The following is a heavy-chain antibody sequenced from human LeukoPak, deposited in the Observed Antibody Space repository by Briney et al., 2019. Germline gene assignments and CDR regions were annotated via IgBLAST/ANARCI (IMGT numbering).Heavy chain of an antibody. D-gene: IGHD3-16*01. CDR1: GFTFSTSA. CDR2: INSESSHI. J-gene: IGHJ4*02. V-gene: IGHV3-21*01. CDR3: ARDPVRYLRMGHFDY. Sequence: GGSLRLSRAASGFTFSTSAMNWVRQVPGKGLEWVSSINSESSHIYYAASVRGRFTISRDNARNSVSLQMDSLRAEDTAMYYCARDPVRYLRMGHFDYWGQGSLVTVSS.